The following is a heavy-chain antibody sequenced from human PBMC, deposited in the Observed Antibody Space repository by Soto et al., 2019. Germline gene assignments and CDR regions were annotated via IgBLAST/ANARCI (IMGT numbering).Heavy chain of an antibody. V-gene: IGHV3-7*01. J-gene: IGHJ3*02. Sequence: GGSLRLSCAASGFTFSSYWMSWVRQAPGKGLEWVANIKQDGSEKYYVDSVKGRFTISRDNAKNSLYLQMNSLRAEDTDVYYCARDRVEMATIKDAFDIWGQGTMVTVSS. CDR3: ARDRVEMATIKDAFDI. CDR2: IKQDGSEK. D-gene: IGHD5-12*01. CDR1: GFTFSSYW.